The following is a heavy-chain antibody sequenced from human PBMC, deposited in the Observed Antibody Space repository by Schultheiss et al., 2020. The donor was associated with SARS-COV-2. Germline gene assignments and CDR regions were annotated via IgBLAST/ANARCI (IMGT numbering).Heavy chain of an antibody. V-gene: IGHV4-4*02. J-gene: IGHJ6*02. CDR1: GGSISSSNW. CDR2: IYHSGST. CDR3: ARAIAAAGTVYYYYYGMDV. Sequence: SETLSLTCAVSGGSISSSNWWSWVRQPPGKGLEWIGEIYHSGSTNYNPSLKSRVTISVDKFKNQFSLKLSSVTAADTAVYYCARAIAAAGTVYYYYYGMDVWGQGTTVTVSS. D-gene: IGHD6-13*01.